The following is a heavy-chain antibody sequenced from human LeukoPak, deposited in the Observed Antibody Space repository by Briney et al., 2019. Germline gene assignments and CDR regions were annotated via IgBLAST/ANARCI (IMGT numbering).Heavy chain of an antibody. Sequence: GGSLRLSCAASGFTFSSYSMNWVRQAPGKGLEWVSFISGVSSTIFYADFVKGRFTISRDNSKNTLYLQMNSLRAEDTAVYYCAKVGSSSWTTYYYYYMDVWGKGTTVTVSS. CDR3: AKVGSSSWTTYYYYYMDV. CDR1: GFTFSSYS. J-gene: IGHJ6*03. CDR2: ISGVSSTI. V-gene: IGHV3-48*01. D-gene: IGHD6-13*01.